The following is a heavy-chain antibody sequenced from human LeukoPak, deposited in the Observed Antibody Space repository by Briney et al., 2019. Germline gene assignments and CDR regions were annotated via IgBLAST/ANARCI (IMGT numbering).Heavy chain of an antibody. CDR2: ISGDGVSP. CDR3: ARDPGAFPYFFDS. CDR1: GFTFNNYA. J-gene: IGHJ4*02. V-gene: IGHV3-23*01. D-gene: IGHD4/OR15-4a*01. Sequence: GGSLRLSCSASGFTFNNYALTWVRQTPGKGLECVSAISGDGVSPYYADSVRGRFTISRDNSKNTLYLQMNSLRVEDTAVYFCARDPGAFPYFFDSWGQGTLVTVSS.